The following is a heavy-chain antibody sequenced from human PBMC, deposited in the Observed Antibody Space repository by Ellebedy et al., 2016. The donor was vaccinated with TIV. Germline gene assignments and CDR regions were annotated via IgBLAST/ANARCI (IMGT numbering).Heavy chain of an antibody. V-gene: IGHV3-23*01. CDR3: ARTSREDYDFWSGYPYYYYYYMDV. CDR1: GFTFSSYA. Sequence: GESLKISXAASGFTFSSYAMSWVRQAPGKGLEWVSAISGSGGSTYYADSVKGRFTISRDNSKNTLYLQMNSLRAEDTAVYYCARTSREDYDFWSGYPYYYYYYMDVWGKGTTVTVSS. J-gene: IGHJ6*03. CDR2: ISGSGGST. D-gene: IGHD3-3*01.